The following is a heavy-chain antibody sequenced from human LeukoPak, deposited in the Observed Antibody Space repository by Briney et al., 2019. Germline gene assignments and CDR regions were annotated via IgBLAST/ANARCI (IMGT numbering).Heavy chain of an antibody. V-gene: IGHV4-34*01. CDR2: INHSGST. Sequence: SETLSLTCAVYGGSFSGYYWSWIRQPPGKGLEWIGEINHSGSTNYNPSLKSRVTISVNTSKNQFSLKLSSVTAADTAVYYCARGVPRRDGYNKGASDYWGQGTLVTVSS. D-gene: IGHD5-24*01. J-gene: IGHJ4*02. CDR3: ARGVPRRDGYNKGASDY. CDR1: GGSFSGYY.